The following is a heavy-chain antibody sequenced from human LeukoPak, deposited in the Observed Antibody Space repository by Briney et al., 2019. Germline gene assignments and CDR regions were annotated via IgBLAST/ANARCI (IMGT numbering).Heavy chain of an antibody. D-gene: IGHD3-3*01. V-gene: IGHV3-23*01. J-gene: IGHJ4*02. CDR3: AKDGDFWSGYYLDH. CDR2: ISGSGGSR. CDR1: GFTFSSYA. Sequence: PGGSLRLSCAASGFTFSSYAMSWVRQAPGKGLEWVSAISGSGGSRYYADSVKGRFTISRDNSKNTLYLQMNSLRAEDTAVYYCAKDGDFWSGYYLDHWGQGTLVTVSS.